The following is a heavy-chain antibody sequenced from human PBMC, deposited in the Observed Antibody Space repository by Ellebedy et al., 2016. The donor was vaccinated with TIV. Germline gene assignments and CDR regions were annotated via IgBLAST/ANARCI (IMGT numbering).Heavy chain of an antibody. Sequence: GESLKISCAASGFTFSSYSMNWVRQAPGKGLEWISFIGSSSSTIYYADSVKGRFTISRDNAQNTLFLQMNSLRVEDTAVYYCARGWSTPDSWGQGTLVIVSS. J-gene: IGHJ4*02. CDR2: IGSSSSTI. D-gene: IGHD2-15*01. CDR1: GFTFSSYS. CDR3: ARGWSTPDS. V-gene: IGHV3-48*01.